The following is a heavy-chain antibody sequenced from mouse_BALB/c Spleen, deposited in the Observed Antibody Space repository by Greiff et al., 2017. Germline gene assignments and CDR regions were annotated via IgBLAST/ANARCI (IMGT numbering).Heavy chain of an antibody. CDR2: IDPETGGT. J-gene: IGHJ4*01. V-gene: IGHV1-15*01. D-gene: IGHD2-1*01. CDR3: TREGDGNYEDAMDY. CDR1: GYTFTDYE. Sequence: VQLQQSGAELVRPGASVTLSCKASGYTFTDYEMHWVKQTPVHGLEWIGAIDPETGGTAYNQKFKGKATLTADKSSSTAYMELRSLTSEDSAVYYCTREGDGNYEDAMDYWGQGTSVTVSS.